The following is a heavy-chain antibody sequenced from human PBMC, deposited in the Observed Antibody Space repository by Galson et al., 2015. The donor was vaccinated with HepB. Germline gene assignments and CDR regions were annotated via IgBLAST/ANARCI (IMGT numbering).Heavy chain of an antibody. Sequence: FLRLSCAASGFTFSSYSMNWVRQAPGKGLEWVSYISSSSSTIYYADSVKGRFTISRDKAKNSLYLQMNSLRAEDTAVYYCARVPTSSSPTLFDYWGQGTLVTVSS. J-gene: IGHJ4*02. CDR3: ARVPTSSSPTLFDY. CDR1: GFTFSSYS. D-gene: IGHD6-6*01. V-gene: IGHV3-48*01. CDR2: ISSSSSTI.